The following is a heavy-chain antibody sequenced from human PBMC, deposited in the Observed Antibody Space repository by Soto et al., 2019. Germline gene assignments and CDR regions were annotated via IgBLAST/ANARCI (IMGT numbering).Heavy chain of an antibody. CDR2: IIPILGIA. J-gene: IGHJ4*02. Sequence: QVQLVQSGAEVKKPGSSVKVSCKASGGTFSSYTISWVRQAPGQGLEWMGRIIPILGIANYAQKFQGRVTITADKSTSTAYMELSSLRSEDTAVYYCARERCTNGVCYKVLCFDYWGQGTLVTVSS. CDR1: GGTFSSYT. D-gene: IGHD2-8*01. CDR3: ARERCTNGVCYKVLCFDY. V-gene: IGHV1-69*08.